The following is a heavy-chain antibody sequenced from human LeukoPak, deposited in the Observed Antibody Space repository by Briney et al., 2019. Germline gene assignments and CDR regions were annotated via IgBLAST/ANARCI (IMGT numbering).Heavy chain of an antibody. J-gene: IGHJ4*02. D-gene: IGHD1-26*01. CDR1: GSRFTRYW. V-gene: IGHV5-51*01. CDR3: AKPSGTYFPFDY. CDR2: VYPDDSDT. Sequence: GGSXXXXCKTXGSRFTRYWIXWVRQTPGKGLEXMGIVYPDDSDTRYRPAFQGQVTISADKSITTAYLHWSSLKASDTAVYYCAKPSGTYFPFDYWGQGTLVTVSS.